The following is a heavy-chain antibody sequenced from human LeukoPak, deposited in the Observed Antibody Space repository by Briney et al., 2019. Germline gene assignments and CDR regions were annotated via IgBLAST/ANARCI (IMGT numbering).Heavy chain of an antibody. J-gene: IGHJ5*02. CDR3: ARAVWSGYYSWFDP. CDR1: GGSISSGDYY. Sequence: PSQTLSLTCTVSGGSISSGDYYWSWIRQPPGKGLEWIGYIYYSGSTYYNPSLKSRVTISVDTSKNQFSLKLSSVTAADTAVYYCARAVWSGYYSWFDPWGQGTLVTVSS. CDR2: IYYSGST. D-gene: IGHD3-3*01. V-gene: IGHV4-30-4*08.